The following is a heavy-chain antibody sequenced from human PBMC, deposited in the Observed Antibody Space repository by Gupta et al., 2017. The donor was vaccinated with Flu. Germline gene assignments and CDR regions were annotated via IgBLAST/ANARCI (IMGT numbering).Heavy chain of an antibody. CDR1: GGSVGGYY. D-gene: IGHD6-6*01. CDR2: VNHYGIT. V-gene: IGHV4-34*01. CDR3: ARVQWGSSVSDYYYHMDV. Sequence: QVQLQQWGAGLLKSSETLSLTCAVHGGSVGGYYWSWIRQPPGKGLEWIGEVNHYGITNNNPSLKSRVTISLDTSKSHFFLNLKSVTAADTAVYYCARVQWGSSVSDYYYHMDVWGKGTTVTVSS. J-gene: IGHJ6*03.